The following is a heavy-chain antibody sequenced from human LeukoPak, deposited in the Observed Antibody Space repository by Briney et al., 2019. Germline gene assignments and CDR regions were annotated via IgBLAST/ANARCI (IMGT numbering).Heavy chain of an antibody. V-gene: IGHV3-23*01. CDR1: GFTFSSYA. J-gene: IGHJ6*02. CDR2: ISASGGST. Sequence: GGSLRLSCAASGFTFSSYAMSWVRQAPGKGLEWVSAISASGGSTYYADSMKGRFTISRDNSKNTLSLQMNSLRGEDTAIYMCARGFPYGDPTEGHYYLMDVWGQGTTVTVSS. CDR3: ARGFPYGDPTEGHYYLMDV. D-gene: IGHD4-17*01.